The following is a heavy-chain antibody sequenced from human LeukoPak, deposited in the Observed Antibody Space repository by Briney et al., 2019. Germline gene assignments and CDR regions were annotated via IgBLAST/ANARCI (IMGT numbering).Heavy chain of an antibody. J-gene: IGHJ6*02. CDR2: IKQDGSEK. V-gene: IGHV3-7*01. CDR1: GFTFSSYW. D-gene: IGHD1-1*01. CDR3: AREDWNRYYYYYGMDV. Sequence: GGSLRLSCAASGFTFSSYWMSWVRQAPGKGLEWVANIKQDGSEKYYVDSVKGRFTISRDNAKNSLYLQMNSLRAEDTAVYYCAREDWNRYYYYYGMDVWGQGTTVTVSS.